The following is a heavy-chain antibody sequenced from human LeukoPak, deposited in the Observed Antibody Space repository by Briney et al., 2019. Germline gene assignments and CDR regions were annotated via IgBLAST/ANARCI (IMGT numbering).Heavy chain of an antibody. CDR1: GFTFSSYS. J-gene: IGHJ4*02. V-gene: IGHV3-21*04. D-gene: IGHD1-1*01. Sequence: GGSLRLSCAASGFTFSSYSMNWVRQAPGKGLEWVSSISSSSSYIYYADSVKGRFTISRDNAKNSLYLQMNSLGAEDTAVYYCARVNTNWPLDYWGQGTLVTVSS. CDR2: ISSSSSYI. CDR3: ARVNTNWPLDY.